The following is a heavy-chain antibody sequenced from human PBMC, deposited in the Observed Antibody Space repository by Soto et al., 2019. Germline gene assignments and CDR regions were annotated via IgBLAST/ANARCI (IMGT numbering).Heavy chain of an antibody. D-gene: IGHD6-19*01. V-gene: IGHV1-69*08. CDR3: ARDPTPGGWYPPDYYYYGMDV. J-gene: IGHJ6*02. CDR1: GGTFSSYT. CDR2: IIPILGIA. Sequence: QVQLVQSGAEVKKPGSSVKVSCKASGGTFSSYTISWVRQAPGQGLEWMGRIIPILGIANYAQKFQGRVTITADKSTSTAYMELSSLRSEDTAVYYCARDPTPGGWYPPDYYYYGMDVWGQGTTVTVSS.